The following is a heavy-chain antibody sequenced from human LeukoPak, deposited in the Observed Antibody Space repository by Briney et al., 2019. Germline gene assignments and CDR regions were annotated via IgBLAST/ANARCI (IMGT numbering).Heavy chain of an antibody. D-gene: IGHD2-15*01. CDR3: AGDGPYCSGGSCPPFDY. Sequence: GGSLRLSCAASGFTFSSYSMNWVRQAPGKGLEWVSSISSSSSYIYYADSVKGRFTISRDNAKNSLYLQMNSLRAEDTAVYYCAGDGPYCSGGSCPPFDYWGQGTLVTVS. CDR1: GFTFSSYS. J-gene: IGHJ4*02. CDR2: ISSSSSYI. V-gene: IGHV3-21*01.